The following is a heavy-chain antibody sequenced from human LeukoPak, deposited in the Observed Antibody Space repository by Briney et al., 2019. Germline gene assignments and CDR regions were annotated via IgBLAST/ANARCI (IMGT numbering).Heavy chain of an antibody. D-gene: IGHD5-18*01. J-gene: IGHJ4*02. CDR2: IYYSGST. CDR1: GGSISNYF. V-gene: IGHV4-59*01. CDR3: ARGRGYTAMVDY. Sequence: SETLSLTCTVSGGSISNYFWSWIRQPPGEGLEWIGYIYYSGSTNYNPSLKSRVTISVDTSKNQFSLKLSSVTAADTAVYYCARGRGYTAMVDYWGQGTLVTVSS.